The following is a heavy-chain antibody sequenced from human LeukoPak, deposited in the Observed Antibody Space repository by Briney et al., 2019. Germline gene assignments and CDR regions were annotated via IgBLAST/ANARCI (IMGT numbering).Heavy chain of an antibody. CDR2: IYYSGST. V-gene: IGHV4-39*07. CDR1: GGSISSSSYY. CDR3: ARDMGYDSSGYNGESFDY. D-gene: IGHD3-22*01. Sequence: SETLSLTCTVSGGSISSSSYYWGWIRQPPGKGLEWIGSIYYSGSTYYNPSLKSRVTISVDTSKNQFSPKLSSVTAADTAVYYCARDMGYDSSGYNGESFDYWGQGTLVTVSS. J-gene: IGHJ4*02.